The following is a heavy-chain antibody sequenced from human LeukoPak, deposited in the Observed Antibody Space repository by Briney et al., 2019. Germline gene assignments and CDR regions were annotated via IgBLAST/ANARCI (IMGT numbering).Heavy chain of an antibody. CDR2: ISDNGVYI. CDR3: AKNRATGMAFYDH. Sequence: GGSLRLSCVASGFTFSNNPMTWVRRAPGKGLEWVSAISDNGVYIFYGDSVKGRFTTSRDNSRNTLYLQMNNLRAEDTALYYCAKNRATGMAFYDHWGQGTQVTVSS. V-gene: IGHV3-23*02. D-gene: IGHD5-18*01. J-gene: IGHJ4*02. CDR1: GFTFSNNP.